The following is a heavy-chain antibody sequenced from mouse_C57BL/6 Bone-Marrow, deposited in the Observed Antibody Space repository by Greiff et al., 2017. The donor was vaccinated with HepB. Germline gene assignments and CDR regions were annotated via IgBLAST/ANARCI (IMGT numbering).Heavy chain of an antibody. J-gene: IGHJ3*01. CDR1: GYTFTSYW. CDR3: ARRGGLRRGFAY. V-gene: IGHV1-59*01. Sequence: VQLQQPGAELVRPGTSVKLSCKASGYTFTSYWMHWVKQRPGQGLEWIGVIDPSDSYTNYNQKFKGKATLTVDKSSSTAYMQLSSLTSEDSAVYYCARRGGLRRGFAYWGQGTLVTVSA. D-gene: IGHD2-4*01. CDR2: IDPSDSYT.